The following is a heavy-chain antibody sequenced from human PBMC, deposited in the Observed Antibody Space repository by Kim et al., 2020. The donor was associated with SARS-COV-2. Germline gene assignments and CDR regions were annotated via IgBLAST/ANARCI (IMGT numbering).Heavy chain of an antibody. CDR2: ISHDGNDK. D-gene: IGHD1-1*01. CDR3: TRNVVGGTDF. J-gene: IGHJ4*02. Sequence: GGSLRLSCAASGFTFSNYWMSWVRQAPGKGLEWVAYISHDGNDKYYAESLKGRFTISRDNAKNSLYLQMNSLRVEDAAVYYCTRNVVGGTDFWGQGTLVTVSS. V-gene: IGHV3-7*03. CDR1: GFTFSNYW.